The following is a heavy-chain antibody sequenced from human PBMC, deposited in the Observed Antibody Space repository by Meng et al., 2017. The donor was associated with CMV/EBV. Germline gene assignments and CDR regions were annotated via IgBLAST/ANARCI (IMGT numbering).Heavy chain of an antibody. D-gene: IGHD6-19*01. CDR1: GFTFSSYW. CDR2: INSDGSST. Sequence: GESLKISCAASGFTFSSYWMHWVRQAPGKGLVWVSRINSDGSSTSYADSVKGRFTISRDNAKNTLYLQMNSLRAEDTAVYYCAKCIAVAGNSDYWGQGTLVTVSS. V-gene: IGHV3-74*01. CDR3: AKCIAVAGNSDY. J-gene: IGHJ4*02.